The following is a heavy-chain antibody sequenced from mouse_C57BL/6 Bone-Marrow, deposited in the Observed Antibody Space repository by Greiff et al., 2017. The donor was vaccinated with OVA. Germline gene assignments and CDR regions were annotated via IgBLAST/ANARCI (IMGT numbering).Heavy chain of an antibody. Sequence: EVQGVESGGGLVKPGGSLKLFCAASGVTFSSYAMSRVRQTPEKSLEWVATISDGGSYTYYPDNVKGRFTISRDNAKNNLYLQMSHLKSEDTTMYYCAREDDGYWGQSTTLTISS. CDR3: AREDDGY. J-gene: IGHJ2*01. D-gene: IGHD2-3*01. V-gene: IGHV5-4*01. CDR2: ISDGGSYT. CDR1: GVTFSSYA.